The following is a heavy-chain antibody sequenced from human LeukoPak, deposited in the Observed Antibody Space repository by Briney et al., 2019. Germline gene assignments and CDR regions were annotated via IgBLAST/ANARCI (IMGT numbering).Heavy chain of an antibody. D-gene: IGHD4-17*01. J-gene: IGHJ4*02. Sequence: ASVKVSCKASGYTFTSYDINWVRQAPGQGLEWMGWMNPNSGNTGYAQKFQGRVTMTRNTSISTAYMELSSLRSDDTAVYYCARDGVTTVFDYWGQGTLVTVSS. CDR3: ARDGVTTVFDY. CDR2: MNPNSGNT. V-gene: IGHV1-8*01. CDR1: GYTFTSYD.